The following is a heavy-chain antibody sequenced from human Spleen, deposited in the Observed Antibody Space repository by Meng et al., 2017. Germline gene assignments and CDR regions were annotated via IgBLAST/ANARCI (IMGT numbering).Heavy chain of an antibody. CDR1: GGSLSGAY. CDR2: MIHGGSP. Sequence: QVQLHQWGAGLLKPSETLSLTCAVNGGSLSGAYCTWVRQPPGNGLEWLGEMIHGGSPSYSPSLKSRVTISIDTSKNQLSLMLSSVTAADTAVYYCARRPTGIDYWGQGTLVTVSS. D-gene: IGHD2-8*02. CDR3: ARRPTGIDY. J-gene: IGHJ4*02. V-gene: IGHV4-34*12.